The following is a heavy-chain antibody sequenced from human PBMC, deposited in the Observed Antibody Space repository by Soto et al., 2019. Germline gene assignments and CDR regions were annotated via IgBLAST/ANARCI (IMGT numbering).Heavy chain of an antibody. J-gene: IGHJ4*02. CDR3: ARLRDFGDYVGGFDY. V-gene: IGHV4-59*08. Sequence: QVQLQESGPGLVKPSETLSLTCTVSGDSISTYYWSWIRQPPGKGLEWIGYIYYSGSTNYNPSLKSRVTLSVDTSNKQFSLKLNSVTAADTAVYYCARLRDFGDYVGGFDYWGQGTLVTVSS. CDR2: IYYSGST. D-gene: IGHD4-17*01. CDR1: GDSISTYY.